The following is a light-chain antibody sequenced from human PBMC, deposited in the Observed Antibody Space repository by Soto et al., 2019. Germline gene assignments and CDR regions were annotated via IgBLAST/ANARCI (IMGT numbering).Light chain of an antibody. CDR2: TNT. J-gene: IGLJ1*01. V-gene: IGLV1-44*01. CDR3: ASWDDSLNGPV. Sequence: SVLPQPPSASGTPGQMVTMSCSGSSSNFGGNPVNWYQHVPTTAPKLLIYTNTQRPSGVPDRFSGSKSGTSASLAISGLQSEDEADYYCASWDDSLNGPVFGTGTKVTVL. CDR1: SSNFGGNP.